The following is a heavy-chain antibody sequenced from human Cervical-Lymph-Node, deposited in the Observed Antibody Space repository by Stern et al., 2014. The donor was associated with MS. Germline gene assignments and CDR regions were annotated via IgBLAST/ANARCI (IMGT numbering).Heavy chain of an antibody. Sequence: QVQLVQSGAEVKKPGSSVKVSCKASGGTFSSYAISWVRQAPGQGLEWMGGIIPIFGPANYAQKFQGRVTITADESTSTAYMELSSLRSEDTAVYYCARAAHSSSWYPTGYYGMDVWGQGTTVTVSS. CDR1: GGTFSSYA. D-gene: IGHD6-13*01. CDR3: ARAAHSSSWYPTGYYGMDV. CDR2: IIPIFGPA. V-gene: IGHV1-69*01. J-gene: IGHJ6*02.